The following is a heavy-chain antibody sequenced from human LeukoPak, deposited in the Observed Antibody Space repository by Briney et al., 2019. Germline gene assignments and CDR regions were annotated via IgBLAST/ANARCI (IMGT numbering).Heavy chain of an antibody. D-gene: IGHD6-19*01. CDR3: VRRDAGWNYFDY. J-gene: IGHJ4*02. Sequence: PSETLSLTCAVSGGSINSHYWGWIRQPPGKGRQWIGDIYSTGKNNYNPSPKSRVTISLDTSKSHLSLDLTSVLAADTAIYYCVRRDAGWNYFDYWGQGILVTVSS. CDR2: IYSTGKN. CDR1: GGSINSHY. V-gene: IGHV4-4*08.